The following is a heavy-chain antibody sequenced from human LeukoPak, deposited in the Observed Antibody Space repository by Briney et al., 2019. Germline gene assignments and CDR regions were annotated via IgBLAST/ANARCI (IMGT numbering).Heavy chain of an antibody. Sequence: SETLSLTCAVYGGSFSGYYWSWIRQHPGKGLEWIGYIYYSGSTYYNPSLKSRLTISVDTSKNQFSLELSSVTAADTALYYCARGSSSGSPSYWGQGTLVTVSS. CDR2: IYYSGST. J-gene: IGHJ4*02. CDR3: ARGSSSGSPSY. V-gene: IGHV4-31*11. CDR1: GGSFSGYY. D-gene: IGHD6-19*01.